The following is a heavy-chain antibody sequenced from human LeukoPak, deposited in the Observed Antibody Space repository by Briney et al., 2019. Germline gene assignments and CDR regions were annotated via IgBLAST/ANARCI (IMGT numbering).Heavy chain of an antibody. CDR1: GFPFSSYS. J-gene: IGHJ4*02. CDR3: AAYYYDSGSRALDY. V-gene: IGHV3-21*01. Sequence: GESLRLSCAVSGFPFSSYSMNWVRQAPGKGLEWVSSVSSSSTYIYYADSVKGRFTISRDNAKSSLYLQMNSLRAEDTAVYYCAAYYYDSGSRALDYWGQGTLVTVSS. CDR2: VSSSSTYI. D-gene: IGHD3-10*01.